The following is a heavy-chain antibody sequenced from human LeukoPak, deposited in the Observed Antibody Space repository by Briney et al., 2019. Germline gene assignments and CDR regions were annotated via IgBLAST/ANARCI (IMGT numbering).Heavy chain of an antibody. J-gene: IGHJ3*01. V-gene: IGHV3-21*04. CDR1: GFTFSSYS. D-gene: IGHD2-21*02. Sequence: PGGSLRLSCAASGFTFSSYSMNWVRQAPGKGPEWVSSISSSSSYIYYADSVKGRFTISRDNAKNSLYLQMNSLGAEDTALYYCARHLSGECTTDCYSPDAYDLWGQGTMVTVSS. CDR3: ARHLSGECTTDCYSPDAYDL. CDR2: ISSSSSYI.